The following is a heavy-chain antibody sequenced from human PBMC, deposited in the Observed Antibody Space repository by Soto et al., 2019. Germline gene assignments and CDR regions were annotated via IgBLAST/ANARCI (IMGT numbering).Heavy chain of an antibody. D-gene: IGHD5-12*01. V-gene: IGHV1-3*04. CDR3: ARENIVSRMGASDI. CDR1: GYTFTYYA. J-gene: IGHJ3*02. Sequence: QAQLVQSGAEVKKPGASVKVSCKASGYTFTYYAIYWVRQAPGQRLEWMGWISTGNGNTKYSQKCQGRVTNNRDTSASTVYIELSSLRSDDTAVYYCARENIVSRMGASDIWGQGTVVTVSS. CDR2: ISTGNGNT.